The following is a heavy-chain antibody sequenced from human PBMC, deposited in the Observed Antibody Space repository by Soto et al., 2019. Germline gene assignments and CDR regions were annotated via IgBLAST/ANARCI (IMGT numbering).Heavy chain of an antibody. CDR2: IYCDDDT. CDR3: AHRVLRTVFGLVTTTAIYFDF. Sequence: QITLNESGPTVVRPTETLPLTCRFSGFSLTTSGVGVGWIRQSPGKAPEWLALIYCDDDTRYSASLKSRLTITKDTSKHQVVLTVSDLDPTDTATYYCAHRVLRTVFGLVTTTAIYFDFWGQGTPVAVSS. J-gene: IGHJ4*02. V-gene: IGHV2-5*02. CDR1: GFSLTTSGVG. D-gene: IGHD3-3*01.